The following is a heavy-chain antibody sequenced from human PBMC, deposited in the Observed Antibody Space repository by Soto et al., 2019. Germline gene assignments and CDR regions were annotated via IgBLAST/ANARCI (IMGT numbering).Heavy chain of an antibody. V-gene: IGHV3-11*06. Sequence: QVQLVESGGGFVKPGGSPRLSCAASGFTFSDYYISWIRQAPGKGLEWISYSSSHYTKYADSVQGRFTVSRDNAKNSLFLQMNSLRHDDTAFYYCAREQQTGMVLGWFDTWGQGTLVTVSS. CDR3: AREQQTGMVLGWFDT. D-gene: IGHD1-1*01. CDR2: SSSHYT. CDR1: GFTFSDYY. J-gene: IGHJ5*02.